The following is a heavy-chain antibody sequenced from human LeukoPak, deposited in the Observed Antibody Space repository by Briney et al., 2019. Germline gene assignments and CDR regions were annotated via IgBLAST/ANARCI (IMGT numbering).Heavy chain of an antibody. CDR3: ARYRNRGDYDY. Sequence: GGSLRLSCAASGLTVSSNYMSWVRQAPGKGLEWVSVIYSGGSTNYADSVKGRFAISRDNSKNTLYLQMNSLRAEDTAVYYCARYRNRGDYDYWGQGTLVTVSS. CDR2: IYSGGST. D-gene: IGHD1-14*01. V-gene: IGHV3-66*02. J-gene: IGHJ4*02. CDR1: GLTVSSNY.